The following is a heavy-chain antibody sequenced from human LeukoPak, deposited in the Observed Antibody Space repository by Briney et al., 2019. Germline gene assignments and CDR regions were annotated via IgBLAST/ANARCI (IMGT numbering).Heavy chain of an antibody. Sequence: SETLSLTCTVSGGSISSSSYYWGWIRQPPGKGLEWIGSIHHSGSSYYNPSLKSRVTISVDTSKNQFYLKLSSVTAAHTAVHYCARYYDGSGSPRFDPWGQGTLVTVSS. CDR1: GGSISSSSYY. D-gene: IGHD3-22*01. J-gene: IGHJ5*02. CDR2: IHHSGSS. CDR3: ARYYDGSGSPRFDP. V-gene: IGHV4-39*07.